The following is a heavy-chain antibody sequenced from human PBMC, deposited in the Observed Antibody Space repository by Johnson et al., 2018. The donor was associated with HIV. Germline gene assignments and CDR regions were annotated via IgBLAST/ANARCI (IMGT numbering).Heavy chain of an antibody. Sequence: VQLVESGGGVVRPGGSLRLSCAASGFTFSSYWMSWVRQAPGKGLEWVANIKQDGSEKNYVDSVKGRFIISRDNAKNSLYLQMNSLRAEDTAVYYCARGREVGARSGAFDIWGQGTMVTVSS. V-gene: IGHV3-7*03. CDR2: IKQDGSEK. J-gene: IGHJ3*02. D-gene: IGHD1-26*01. CDR3: ARGREVGARSGAFDI. CDR1: GFTFSSYW.